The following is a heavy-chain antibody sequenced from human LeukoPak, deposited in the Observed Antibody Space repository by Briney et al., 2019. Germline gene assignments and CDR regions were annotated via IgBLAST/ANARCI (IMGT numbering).Heavy chain of an antibody. CDR1: GISFDVYA. CDR2: ITWNSGHI. J-gene: IGHJ4*02. V-gene: IGHV3-9*01. Sequence: GGSLRLSCAASGISFDVYAMHWVRQIPGKGLEWVSGITWNSGHIGYAESVKGRFTISRDNAKSSLYLHMDSPRPEDTAFYYCAKDLPSSGWSHFESWGQGTLVTVSS. CDR3: AKDLPSSGWSHFES. D-gene: IGHD6-19*01.